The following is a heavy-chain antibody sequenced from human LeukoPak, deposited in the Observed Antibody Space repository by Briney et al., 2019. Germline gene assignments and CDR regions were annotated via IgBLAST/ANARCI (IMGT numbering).Heavy chain of an antibody. CDR3: ARGAKMATRGFDY. Sequence: SQTLSLTCTVSGGSISSGGYYWNWIRRHPGKGLEWIGYIYNSGITHTRPSLKSRVTISVDTSKKQLSLKLRYVTAADTAVYYCARGAKMATRGFDYWGQGTLVTVSS. J-gene: IGHJ4*02. CDR2: IYNSGIT. V-gene: IGHV4-31*03. D-gene: IGHD5-24*01. CDR1: GGSISSGGYY.